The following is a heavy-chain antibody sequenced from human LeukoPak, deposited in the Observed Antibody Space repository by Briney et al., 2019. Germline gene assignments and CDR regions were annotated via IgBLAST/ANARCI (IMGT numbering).Heavy chain of an antibody. CDR3: ARASSGWSFDP. D-gene: IGHD6-6*01. CDR2: IHTSGTT. V-gene: IGHV4-4*07. Sequence: PSETLSLTCTVSGGSMSSYYWSLIRQPAGKGLEWIGRIHTSGTTYYNPSLKSRVTMSVDTSKNQFSLRLTSVTAADTAVYYCARASSGWSFDPWGQGTLVTVSS. CDR1: GGSMSSYY. J-gene: IGHJ5*02.